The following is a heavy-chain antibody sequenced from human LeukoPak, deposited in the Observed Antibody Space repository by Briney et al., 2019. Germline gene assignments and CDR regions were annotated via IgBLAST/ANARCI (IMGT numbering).Heavy chain of an antibody. CDR3: ARGADTARITVFDY. D-gene: IGHD5-18*01. J-gene: IGHJ4*02. CDR1: GYSISSGFY. Sequence: PSETLSLTCSVSGYSISSGFYWDWIRQPPGKGLEWIGSFHHSGSTPYNPSLNSRVSISVDTSKNQLSLKLSSVTAADTAVYYCARGADTARITVFDYWGQGTLVTVSS. CDR2: FHHSGST. V-gene: IGHV4-38-2*02.